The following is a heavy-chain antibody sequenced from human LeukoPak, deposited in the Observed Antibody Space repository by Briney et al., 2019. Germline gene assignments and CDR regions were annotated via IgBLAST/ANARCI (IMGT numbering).Heavy chain of an antibody. D-gene: IGHD3-10*01. Sequence: SETLSLTCTVSGGSISSYYWSWIRQPAGKGLEWIGRIYTSGSTNYNPSLKSRVTMSVDTSKNQFSLKLSSVTAADTAVYYCARAKPSVRVVTLYFDYWGQGTLVTVSS. CDR1: GGSISSYY. CDR2: IYTSGST. J-gene: IGHJ4*02. CDR3: ARAKPSVRVVTLYFDY. V-gene: IGHV4-4*07.